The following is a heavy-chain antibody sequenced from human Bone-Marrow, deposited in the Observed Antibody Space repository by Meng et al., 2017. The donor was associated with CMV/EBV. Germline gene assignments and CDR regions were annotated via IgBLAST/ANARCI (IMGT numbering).Heavy chain of an antibody. J-gene: IGHJ6*02. D-gene: IGHD2-2*01. CDR1: GFTFSSYE. V-gene: IGHV3-48*03. CDR2: ISSSGSTI. CDR3: ARDGLKLGYCSSTSCQYYYYYYGMDV. Sequence: GESLKISCAASGFTFSSYEMNWVRQAPGKGLEWVSYISSSGSTIYYADSVKGRFTISRDNAKNSLYLQMNSLRAEDTAVYYCARDGLKLGYCSSTSCQYYYYYYGMDVWGQGTTVTVSS.